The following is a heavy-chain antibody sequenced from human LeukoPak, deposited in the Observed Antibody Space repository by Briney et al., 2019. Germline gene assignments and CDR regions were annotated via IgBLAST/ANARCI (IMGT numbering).Heavy chain of an antibody. D-gene: IGHD4/OR15-4a*01. CDR2: IHASGGRA. CDR1: GFTFSSSG. CDR3: AKDLRNGGNYGLLDY. J-gene: IGHJ4*02. Sequence: GGSLRLSCAASGFTFSSSGMSWVRQTADKGLEWVSSIHASGGRAYYADSVKGRFTVSRDNSKNTLYLQMNSLRVEDTAIYYCAKDLRNGGNYGLLDYWGQGTLVTVSP. V-gene: IGHV3-23*01.